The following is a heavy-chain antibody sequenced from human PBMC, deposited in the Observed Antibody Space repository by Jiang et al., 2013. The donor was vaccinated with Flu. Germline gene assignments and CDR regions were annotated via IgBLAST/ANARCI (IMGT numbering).Heavy chain of an antibody. D-gene: IGHD4-23*01. V-gene: IGHV4-61*02. CDR2: IYTSGST. CDR3: AREHGDLDYGGNSFAY. Sequence: GPGLVKPSQTLSLTCTVSGGSISSGSYYWSWIRQPAGKGLEWIGRIYTSGSTNYNPSLKSRVTISVDTSKNQFSLKLSSVTAADTAVYYCAREHGDLDYGGNSFAYWGQGTLVTVSS. J-gene: IGHJ4*02. CDR1: GGSISSGSYY.